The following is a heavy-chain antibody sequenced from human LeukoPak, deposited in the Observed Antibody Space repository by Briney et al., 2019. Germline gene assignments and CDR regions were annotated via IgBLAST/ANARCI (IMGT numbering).Heavy chain of an antibody. CDR3: AIVVDYHDSSGYYLDY. Sequence: ASVKVSRKVSGYTLTELSIHWVRQAPGKGLEWMGGFDPEDGETIYAQKFQGRVTMTEDTSTDTAYMEMSSLRSDDTAVYYCAIVVDYHDSSGYYLDYWGQGTLVTVSS. J-gene: IGHJ4*02. V-gene: IGHV1-24*01. CDR2: FDPEDGET. CDR1: GYTLTELS. D-gene: IGHD3-22*01.